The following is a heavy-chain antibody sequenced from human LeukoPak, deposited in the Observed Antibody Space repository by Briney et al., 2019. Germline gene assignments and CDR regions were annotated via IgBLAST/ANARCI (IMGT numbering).Heavy chain of an antibody. CDR1: GLTVSSIY. CDR3: ARVGSGWYDFDY. J-gene: IGHJ4*02. CDR2: IYANGSP. D-gene: IGHD6-19*01. V-gene: IGHV3-53*01. Sequence: PGGSLRLSCAASGLTVSSIYMSWVRQAPGKGLEWVSVIYANGSPYYADSVKGRFTISRDNSKNTVYLQMNSLRAEDTAVYYCARVGSGWYDFDYWGQGTLVTVSS.